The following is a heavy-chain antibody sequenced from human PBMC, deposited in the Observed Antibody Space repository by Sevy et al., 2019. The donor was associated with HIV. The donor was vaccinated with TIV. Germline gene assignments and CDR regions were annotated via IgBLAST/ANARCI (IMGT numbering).Heavy chain of an antibody. J-gene: IGHJ3*02. V-gene: IGHV3-11*01. CDR1: GFTFSDYY. CDR3: ARVGIGVVGGGFGAFDI. D-gene: IGHD6-13*01. CDR2: ISSSGSAI. Sequence: GGSLRLSCAASGFTFSDYYMTWIRQAPGKGLEWISYISSSGSAIYYAHSMKGRFTISRDNAKKSLYLQMNSLRAEDTAVYYCARVGIGVVGGGFGAFDIWGQGTMVTVSS.